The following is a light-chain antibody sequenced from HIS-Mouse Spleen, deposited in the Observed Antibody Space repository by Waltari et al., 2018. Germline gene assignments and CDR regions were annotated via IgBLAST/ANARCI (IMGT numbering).Light chain of an antibody. J-gene: IGLJ3*02. CDR1: SSDVGSYNL. V-gene: IGLV2-23*01. Sequence: QSALTQPASVSGSPGQSIPISCTGPSSDVGSYNLVSWYQQHPGKAPKLMIYEGSKRPSGVSNRFSGSKSGNTASLTISGLQAEDEADYYCCSYAGSSTWVFGGGTKLTVL. CDR3: CSYAGSSTWV. CDR2: EGS.